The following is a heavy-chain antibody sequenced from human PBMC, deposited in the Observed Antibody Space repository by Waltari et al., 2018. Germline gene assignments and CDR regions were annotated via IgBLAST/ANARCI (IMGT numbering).Heavy chain of an antibody. CDR3: ARDGGFDF. V-gene: IGHV1-2*02. CDR2: RNANSGGT. CDR1: GYMFIDHY. D-gene: IGHD2-15*01. Sequence: QVQLVQSGTAVKKPGASVRVSCKASGYMFIDHYLHWVRQGPGQGLEWMGWRNANSGGTNYAQKFQCRVIMTRDTSTSTAYMELSRITSDDTAIYYCARDGGFDFWGQGSLVTVSS. J-gene: IGHJ4*02.